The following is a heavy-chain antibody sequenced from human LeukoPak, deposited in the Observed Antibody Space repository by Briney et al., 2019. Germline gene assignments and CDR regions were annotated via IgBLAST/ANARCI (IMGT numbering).Heavy chain of an antibody. Sequence: GGSLGLSCVASGFNFSTYGMHWVRQAPGKGLEWVAAIWSGGNNKYYADAVKGRLTISRDNSKNTLSLQMNSLRAEDTAVYYCARGQYYYYGMDVWGQGTTVTVSS. J-gene: IGHJ6*02. CDR2: IWSGGNNK. CDR1: GFNFSTYG. CDR3: ARGQYYYYGMDV. V-gene: IGHV3-33*01.